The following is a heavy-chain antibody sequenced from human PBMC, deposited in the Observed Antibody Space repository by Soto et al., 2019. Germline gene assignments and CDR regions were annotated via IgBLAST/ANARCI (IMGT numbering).Heavy chain of an antibody. D-gene: IGHD3-10*01. CDR1: GGTFSSYA. CDR2: IIPIFGTA. CDR3: AASHLGFGEFINWFDP. Sequence: SVKVSCKASGGTFSSYAISWVRQAPGQGLEWMGGIIPIFGTANYAQKFQGRVTITADESTSTAYMELSSLRSEDTAVYYCAASHLGFGEFINWFDPWGQGTLVTVSS. V-gene: IGHV1-69*13. J-gene: IGHJ5*02.